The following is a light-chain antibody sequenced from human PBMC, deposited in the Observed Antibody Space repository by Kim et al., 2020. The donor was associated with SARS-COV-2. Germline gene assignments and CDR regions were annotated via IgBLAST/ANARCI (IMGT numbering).Light chain of an antibody. Sequence: AAINFKSSRSLLYSANYKDYLAWYQQKPGQSPRLLISSASAREFGVPDRFSGSGSGTDFTLTISSLQAEDVAVYYCQQYYSTPLTFGGGTKVDIK. J-gene: IGKJ4*01. CDR2: SAS. CDR1: RSLLYSANYKDY. V-gene: IGKV4-1*01. CDR3: QQYYSTPLT.